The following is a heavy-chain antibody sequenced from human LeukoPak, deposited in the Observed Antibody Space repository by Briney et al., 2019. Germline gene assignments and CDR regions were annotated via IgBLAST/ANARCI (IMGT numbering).Heavy chain of an antibody. CDR2: IDHAGTT. D-gene: IGHD5-18*01. CDR1: GGSIITNDYW. J-gene: IGHJ4*02. CDR3: ARGRKYTSGYRVTELGSGYSDY. V-gene: IGHV4-39*01. Sequence: SETLSLTCVVSGGSIITNDYWWGWIRQPPGKGLEWIGTIDHAGTTFYNVSLKSRVTISVDTPNNQFSLRLNSVGAADTAVYYCARGRKYTSGYRVTELGSGYSDYWGQGTLVTVSS.